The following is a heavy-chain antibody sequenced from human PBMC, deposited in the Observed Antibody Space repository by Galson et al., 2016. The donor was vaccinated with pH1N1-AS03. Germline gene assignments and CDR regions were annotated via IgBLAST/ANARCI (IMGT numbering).Heavy chain of an antibody. CDR1: GDSISNGGYY. CDR3: AREASITETMFSGWFDH. J-gene: IGHJ5*02. Sequence: TLSLTCTVSGDSISNGGYYWSWVRQHPGKGLEWIGYTYYSGSFFYNPSLKSRVFISLDTSKNQFSLELNSVTVADTAVYYCAREASITETMFSGWFDHWGQGTLVTVSS. V-gene: IGHV4-31*03. D-gene: IGHD1-20*01. CDR2: TYYSGSF.